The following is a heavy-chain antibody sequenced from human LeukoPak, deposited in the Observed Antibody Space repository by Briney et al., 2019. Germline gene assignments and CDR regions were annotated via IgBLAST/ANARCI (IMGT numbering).Heavy chain of an antibody. D-gene: IGHD1-1*01. V-gene: IGHV3-53*01. CDR2: IYSGGST. Sequence: RGSLRLSCAASGFTVSSNHMSWVRQAPGKGLEWVSVIYSGGSTDYADSVKGRFTISRDNLKNTLYLQMNSLRAEDTAVYYCARGPAGYNWGQGTLVTFSS. CDR3: ARGPAGYN. CDR1: GFTVSSNH. J-gene: IGHJ4*02.